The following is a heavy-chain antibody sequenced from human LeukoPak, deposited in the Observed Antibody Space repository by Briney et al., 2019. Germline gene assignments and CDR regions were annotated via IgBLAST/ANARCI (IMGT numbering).Heavy chain of an antibody. CDR2: ISAYNGNT. V-gene: IGHV1-18*04. J-gene: IGHJ4*02. CDR1: GYTFTSYG. CDR3: ARDPCSSTSCPFDY. Sequence: ASVKVSCKASGYTFTSYGISWVRQAPGQGLEWMGWISAYNGNTNYAQKLQGRVTMTTDTSTSTAYMELMSLRSDDTAVYYCARDPCSSTSCPFDYWGQGTLVTVSS. D-gene: IGHD2-2*01.